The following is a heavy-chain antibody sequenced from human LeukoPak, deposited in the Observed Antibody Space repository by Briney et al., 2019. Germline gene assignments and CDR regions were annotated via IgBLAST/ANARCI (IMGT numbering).Heavy chain of an antibody. CDR2: IYSGGST. Sequence: PGGSLRLSCAASGFTVSSNYMSWVRQAPGKGLEWVSVIYSGGSTYYADSVKGRFTISRDNSKNTLYLQMNSLRAEDTAVYYCARDVGYYDSSGSFDYWGQGTLVTVSS. CDR1: GFTVSSNY. V-gene: IGHV3-66*01. J-gene: IGHJ4*02. CDR3: ARDVGYYDSSGSFDY. D-gene: IGHD3-22*01.